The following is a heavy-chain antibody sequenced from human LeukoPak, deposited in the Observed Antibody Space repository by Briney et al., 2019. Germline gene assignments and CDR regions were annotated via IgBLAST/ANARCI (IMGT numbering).Heavy chain of an antibody. Sequence: AETLSLTCTVTGGSFSDSNYHWGWIRQPPGKGLEWIGSVSYSGRSYSNPSLKSRVTISVDTSKNQFSLKLNSVTAADTAVYYCAGSGSSSWYPFSWGQGTLVTVSS. CDR3: AGSGSSSWYPFS. CDR1: GGSFSDSNYH. J-gene: IGHJ1*01. D-gene: IGHD6-13*01. CDR2: VSYSGRS. V-gene: IGHV4-39*07.